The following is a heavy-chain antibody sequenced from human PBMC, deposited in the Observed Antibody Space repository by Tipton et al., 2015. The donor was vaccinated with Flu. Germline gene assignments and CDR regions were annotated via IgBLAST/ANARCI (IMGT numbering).Heavy chain of an antibody. CDR1: GGSINDNSYS. CDR2: IYYSGST. V-gene: IGHV4-61*01. D-gene: IGHD5-24*01. Sequence: TLSLTCTVSGGSINDNSYSWTWIRQPPGKGLEWIGYIYYSGSTNYNPSLKSRVTISVDTSKNQFSLKLSSVTAADTAVYYCARAVGGWPHTSAAFDIWGQGTMVTVSS. J-gene: IGHJ3*02. CDR3: ARAVGGWPHTSAAFDI.